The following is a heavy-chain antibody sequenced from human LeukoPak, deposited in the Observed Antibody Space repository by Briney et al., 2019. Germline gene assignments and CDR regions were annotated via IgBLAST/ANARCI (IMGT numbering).Heavy chain of an antibody. V-gene: IGHV4-30-2*01. J-gene: IGHJ4*02. D-gene: IGHD4/OR15-4a*01. Sequence: SQTLSLTCTVSGGSISSGGYYWSWIRHPPGKALEWIGYMHHSGSTYYNPSLKSRLTMSVDTSKNQFSLKLTSVTAADTAVYYCARVFYGPNYFDYWGQRTPVTVSS. CDR3: ARVFYGPNYFDY. CDR1: GGSISSGGYY. CDR2: MHHSGST.